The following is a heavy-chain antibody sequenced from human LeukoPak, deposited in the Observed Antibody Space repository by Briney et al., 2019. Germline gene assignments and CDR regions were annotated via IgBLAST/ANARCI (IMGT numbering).Heavy chain of an antibody. CDR1: GFTFSSYS. V-gene: IGHV3-21*01. J-gene: IGHJ6*02. CDR3: ARIDGALAGTYGMDV. Sequence: GGSLRLSCAASGFTFSSYSMNWVRQAPGKGLEWVSSISSSSSYIYYADSVKGRFTISRDNAKNSLYLQMNSLRAEDTAVYYCARIDGALAGTYGMDVWGQGTTVTVSS. D-gene: IGHD6-19*01. CDR2: ISSSSSYI.